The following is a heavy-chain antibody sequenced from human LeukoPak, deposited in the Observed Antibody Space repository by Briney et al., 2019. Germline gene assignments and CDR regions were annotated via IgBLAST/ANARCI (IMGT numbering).Heavy chain of an antibody. J-gene: IGHJ6*03. CDR2: ISYDGSNK. CDR3: ARGYCSSTSCHYYYYYMDV. V-gene: IGHV3-30-3*01. CDR1: GFTFSSYA. Sequence: GGSLRLSCAASGFTFSSYAMHWVRQAPGKGLEWVAVISYDGSNKYYADSVKGRFTISRDNSKNTLYLQMNSLRAEDTAVYYCARGYCSSTSCHYYYYYMDVWGKGTTVTVSS. D-gene: IGHD2-2*01.